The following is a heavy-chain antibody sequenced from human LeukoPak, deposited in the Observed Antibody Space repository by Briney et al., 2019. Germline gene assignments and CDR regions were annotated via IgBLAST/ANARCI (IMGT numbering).Heavy chain of an antibody. J-gene: IGHJ6*03. CDR2: IRYDGSNK. Sequence: GGTLRLSCAASGFTFSSYGMSWVRQAPGKGLEWVAFIRYDGSNKYYADSVKGRFTISRDNSKNTLYLQMNSLRAEDTAVYYCAKDFRLSPLGKYAFVGAYYHYYMDVWGKGTTVTISS. V-gene: IGHV3-30*02. D-gene: IGHD3-16*01. CDR3: AKDFRLSPLGKYAFVGAYYHYYMDV. CDR1: GFTFSSYG.